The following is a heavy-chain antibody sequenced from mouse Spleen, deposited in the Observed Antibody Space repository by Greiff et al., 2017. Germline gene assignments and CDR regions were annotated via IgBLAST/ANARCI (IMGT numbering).Heavy chain of an antibody. V-gene: IGHV5-9-1*02. J-gene: IGHJ2*01. Sequence: EVHLVESGEGLVKPGGSLKLSCAASGFTFSSYAMSWVRQTPEKRLEWVAYISSGGDYIYYADTVKGRFTISRDNARNTLYLQMSSLKSEDTAMYYCTREGYYDYDAVYYFDYWGQGTTLTVSS. CDR1: GFTFSSYA. CDR3: TREGYYDYDAVYYFDY. D-gene: IGHD2-4*01. CDR2: ISSGGDYI.